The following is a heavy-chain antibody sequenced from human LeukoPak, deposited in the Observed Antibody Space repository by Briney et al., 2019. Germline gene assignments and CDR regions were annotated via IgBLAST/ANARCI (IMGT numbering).Heavy chain of an antibody. Sequence: GASVKVSCKASGYTFTSYDINWVRQATGQGLEWMGWMNPNSGNTGYAQKFRGRVTMTRNTSISTAYMELSGLRSEDTAVYYCARGIAAAGLGADYWGQGTLVTVSS. J-gene: IGHJ4*02. CDR1: GYTFTSYD. CDR2: MNPNSGNT. D-gene: IGHD6-13*01. CDR3: ARGIAAAGLGADY. V-gene: IGHV1-8*01.